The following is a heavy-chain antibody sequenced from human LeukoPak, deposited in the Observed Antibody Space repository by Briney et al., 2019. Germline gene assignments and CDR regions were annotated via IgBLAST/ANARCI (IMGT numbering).Heavy chain of an antibody. CDR1: GFTFSSYA. CDR3: ARRPYYYDSSGPVDY. J-gene: IGHJ4*02. CDR2: ISGSGGGT. Sequence: SGGSLRLSCAASGFTFSSYAMSWVRQAPGKGLDWVSAISGSGGGTYYADSVKGRFTISRDNAKNSLYLQMNSLRAEDTAVYYCARRPYYYDSSGPVDYWGQGTLVTVSS. V-gene: IGHV3-23*01. D-gene: IGHD3-22*01.